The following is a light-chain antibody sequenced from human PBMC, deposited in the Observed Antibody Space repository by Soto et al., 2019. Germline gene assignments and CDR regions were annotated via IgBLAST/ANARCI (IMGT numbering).Light chain of an antibody. Sequence: TQSPATLSESPGERATLSCRASQSVNTNLAWYQQKPGQAPRLLIYGASARAAGVPARFSGSGSGTEFTLTISSLQSEDFAVYYCKQYNHWLWTFGQGTKVAI. CDR2: GAS. V-gene: IGKV3-15*01. J-gene: IGKJ1*01. CDR3: KQYNHWLWT. CDR1: QSVNTN.